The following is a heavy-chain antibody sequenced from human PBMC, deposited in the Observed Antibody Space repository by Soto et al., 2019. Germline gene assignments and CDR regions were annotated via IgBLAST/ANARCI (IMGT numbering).Heavy chain of an antibody. J-gene: IGHJ3*02. Sequence: SVTLSATASGGTFSSDPMSWLRQAPGQGLEWMGGIISIFGTANYAQKFQGRVTITADESTSTAYMELSSLRSEDTAVYYCARENRPHAFDIWGQGTMVTVSS. V-gene: IGHV1-69*13. CDR3: ARENRPHAFDI. CDR1: GGTFSSDP. CDR2: IISIFGTA.